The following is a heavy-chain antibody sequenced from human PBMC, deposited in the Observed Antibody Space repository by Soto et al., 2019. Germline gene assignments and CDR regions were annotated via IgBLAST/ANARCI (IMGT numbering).Heavy chain of an antibody. V-gene: IGHV3-15*07. J-gene: IGHJ6*04. CDR2: IKSKTDGGTT. Sequence: EVQLVESGGGLVKPGGSLRLSCAASGFTFSNAWMNWVRQAPGKGLEWVGRIKSKTDGGTTDYAAPVKGRFTISRDDSKNTLYLQMNSLKTEDTAVDYCTTKYISGWRYYYYYGMDVWGKGTTVTVSS. CDR3: TTKYISGWRYYYYYGMDV. D-gene: IGHD6-19*01. CDR1: GFTFSNAW.